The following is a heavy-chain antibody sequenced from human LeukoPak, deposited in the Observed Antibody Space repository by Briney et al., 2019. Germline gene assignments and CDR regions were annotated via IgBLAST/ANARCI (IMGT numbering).Heavy chain of an antibody. CDR3: ARVGIAAGTFSFDY. Sequence: ASVKVSCKASGYTFTGYYMHWVRQAPGQGLEWMGWINPNSGGTNYAQKFQGRVTMTRDTSISTAYMDLSRLRSDDTAVYYCARVGIAAGTFSFDYWGQGTLVTVSS. V-gene: IGHV1-2*02. D-gene: IGHD6-13*01. CDR1: GYTFTGYY. J-gene: IGHJ4*02. CDR2: INPNSGGT.